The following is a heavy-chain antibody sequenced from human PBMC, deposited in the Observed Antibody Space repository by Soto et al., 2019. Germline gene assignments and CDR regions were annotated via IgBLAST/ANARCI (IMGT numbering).Heavy chain of an antibody. CDR2: IYYSGST. D-gene: IGHD2-15*01. Sequence: QLQLQESGPGLVKPSETLSLTCTVSGGSISSSSYYWGWIRQPPGKGLEWIGSIYYSGSTYYNPSLQSRVTISVDTSKNQFSLKLSSVTAADTAVYYCARTAYCSGGSCYERTIAYWGQGTLVTVSS. J-gene: IGHJ4*02. V-gene: IGHV4-39*01. CDR3: ARTAYCSGGSCYERTIAY. CDR1: GGSISSSSYY.